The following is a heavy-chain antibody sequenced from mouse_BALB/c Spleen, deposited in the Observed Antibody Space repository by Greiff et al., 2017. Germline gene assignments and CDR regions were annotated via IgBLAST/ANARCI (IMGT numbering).Heavy chain of an antibody. CDR3: ARQETGFAY. Sequence: EVQLVESGGGLVKPGGSLKLSCAASGFTFSSYAMSWVRQTPEKRLEWVASISSGGSTYYPDSVKGRFTISRDNARNILYLQMSSLRSEDTALYYCARQETGFAYWGQGTLVTVSA. V-gene: IGHV5-6-5*01. CDR1: GFTFSSYA. J-gene: IGHJ3*01. CDR2: ISSGGST.